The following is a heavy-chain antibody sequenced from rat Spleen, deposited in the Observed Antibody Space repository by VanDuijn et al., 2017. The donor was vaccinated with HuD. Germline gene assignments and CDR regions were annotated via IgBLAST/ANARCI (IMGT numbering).Heavy chain of an antibody. CDR2: ISYDGSNT. V-gene: IGHV5-29*01. CDR3: ARLRYNPFDY. Sequence: EVQLVESDGGFVQPGRSLKLSCAASGFTFSDHYMAWVRQAPTKGLEWVATISYDGSNTYYRDSVKGRFTISRDNAKSTLYLQMDSLRSEDTATYYCARLRYNPFDYWGQGVMVTVSS. CDR1: GFTFSDHY. J-gene: IGHJ2*01. D-gene: IGHD1-5*01.